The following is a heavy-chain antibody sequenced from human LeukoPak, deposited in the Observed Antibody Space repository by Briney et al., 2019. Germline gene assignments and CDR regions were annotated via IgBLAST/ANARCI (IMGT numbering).Heavy chain of an antibody. J-gene: IGHJ3*02. V-gene: IGHV5-51*01. Sequence: GESLKISCKGSGYSFTSYWIGWGRQMPGKGLEGMGIIYPGDSDTRYSPSFQGQVATSADKSISTAYLQWSSLKASDTAMYYCARLYYYDSSGYKGRAFDIWGQGTMVTVSS. CDR3: ARLYYYDSSGYKGRAFDI. CDR2: IYPGDSDT. CDR1: GYSFTSYW. D-gene: IGHD3-22*01.